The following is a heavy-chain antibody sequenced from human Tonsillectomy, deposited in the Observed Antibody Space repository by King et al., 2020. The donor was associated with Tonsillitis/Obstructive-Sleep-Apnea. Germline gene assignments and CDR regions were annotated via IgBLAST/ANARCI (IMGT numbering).Heavy chain of an antibody. V-gene: IGHV3-48*02. Sequence: VQLVESGGGLVQPGGSLRLSCAASGFTFSSYSMNWVRRAPGKGLEWVSYISSSSSTIYYADSVKGRFTISRDNAKNSLYLQMNSLRDEDTAVYYCARDMRGYCSGALDYWGQGTLVTVSS. J-gene: IGHJ4*02. CDR1: GFTFSSYS. D-gene: IGHD2-15*01. CDR3: ARDMRGYCSGALDY. CDR2: ISSSSSTI.